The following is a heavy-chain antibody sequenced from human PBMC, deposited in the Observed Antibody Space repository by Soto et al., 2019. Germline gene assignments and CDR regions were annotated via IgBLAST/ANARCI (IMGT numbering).Heavy chain of an antibody. CDR1: GFTFSSYS. Sequence: GGSLTLARAASGFTFSSYSMNWVRQAPGKGLEWVSTISGRGDDTYYTDYVKGRFTISRDNSKNTLYVHMNSLRAEDTAVYYCARAQPTYSSSYFDYWGQGTLVTVSS. CDR2: ISGRGDDT. V-gene: IGHV3-23*01. J-gene: IGHJ4*02. CDR3: ARAQPTYSSSYFDY. D-gene: IGHD3-22*01.